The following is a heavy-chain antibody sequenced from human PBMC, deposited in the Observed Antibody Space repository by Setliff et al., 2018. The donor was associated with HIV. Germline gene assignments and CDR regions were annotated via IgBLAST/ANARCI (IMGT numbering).Heavy chain of an antibody. Sequence: SETLSLTCTVSGGSMRSNYWSWIRQYPGKGLEWIGYIYYSGSSYYNPSLQSRITVSVETSMNQFSLRLTSVTAADTAIYYCARTIQPSSSPFDFWGQGILVTVS. V-gene: IGHV4-59*06. CDR3: ARTIQPSSSPFDF. CDR2: IYYSGSS. CDR1: GGSMRSNY. J-gene: IGHJ4*02. D-gene: IGHD6-19*01.